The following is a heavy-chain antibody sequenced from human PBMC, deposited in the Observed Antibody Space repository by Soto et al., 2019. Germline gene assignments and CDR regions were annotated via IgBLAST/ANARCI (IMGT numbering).Heavy chain of an antibody. Sequence: SETLSLTCTVSGGSISSSSYYWGWIRQPPGKGLEWIGSIYYSGSTYYNPSLKSRVTISVDTSKNQFSLKLSSVTAADTAVYYCARLEEPQLAPLFDIWGQGTMVTVSS. V-gene: IGHV4-39*01. J-gene: IGHJ3*02. CDR3: ARLEEPQLAPLFDI. D-gene: IGHD6-13*01. CDR1: GGSISSSSYY. CDR2: IYYSGST.